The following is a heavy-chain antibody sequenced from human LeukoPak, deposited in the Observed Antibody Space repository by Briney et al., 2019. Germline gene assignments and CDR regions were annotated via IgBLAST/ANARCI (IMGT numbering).Heavy chain of an antibody. V-gene: IGHV4-34*01. CDR2: INHSGST. CDR3: ARGVRATKFYYYYYGMDV. J-gene: IGHJ6*02. D-gene: IGHD1-26*01. CDR1: GGSITTYY. Sequence: SETLSLTCTVSGGSITTYYWSWIRQPPGKGLEWIGEINHSGSTNYNPSLKSRVTISVDTSKNQFSLKLSSVTAADTAVYYCARGVRATKFYYYYYGMDVWGQGTTVTASS.